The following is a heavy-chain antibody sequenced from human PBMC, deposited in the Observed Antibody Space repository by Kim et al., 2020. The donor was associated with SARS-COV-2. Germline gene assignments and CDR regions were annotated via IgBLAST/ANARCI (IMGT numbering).Heavy chain of an antibody. CDR3: ARGDTAMANERAFDI. V-gene: IGHV4-34*01. J-gene: IGHJ3*02. D-gene: IGHD5-18*01. Sequence: SETLSLTCAVYGGSFSGYYWSWIRQPPGKGLEWIGEINHSGSTNYNPSLKSRVTISVDTSKNKFSLKLSSVTAADTSVYYCARGDTAMANERAFDIWGQGTMVTVSS. CDR1: GGSFSGYY. CDR2: INHSGST.